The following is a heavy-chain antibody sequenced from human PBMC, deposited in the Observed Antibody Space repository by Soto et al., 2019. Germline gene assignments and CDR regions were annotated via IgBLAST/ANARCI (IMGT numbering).Heavy chain of an antibody. CDR3: ARDWAGSRGNYYYYGMDV. J-gene: IGHJ6*02. CDR1: GDSVSSNSAA. D-gene: IGHD3-16*01. Sequence: PSQTLSLTCVISGDSVSSNSAAWNWTRQSPSRGLEWLGRTYYRSKWYNDYAVSVKSRITINPDTSKNQFSLQLNSVTPEDTAVYYCARDWAGSRGNYYYYGMDVWGQGTTVTVSS. V-gene: IGHV6-1*01. CDR2: TYYRSKWYN.